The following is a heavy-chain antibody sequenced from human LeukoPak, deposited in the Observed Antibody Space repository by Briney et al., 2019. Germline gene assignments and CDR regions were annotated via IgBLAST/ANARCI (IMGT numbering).Heavy chain of an antibody. J-gene: IGHJ4*02. CDR2: ISYDGGNT. CDR1: GFTFSSYA. V-gene: IGHV3-30*01. Sequence: PRGSLRLSCAASGFTFSSYAMHWVRQAPGKGPEWLAVISYDGGNTHYADSVKDRFTISRDNSKNTLFLQLNSLRGEDTALYYCARDSTYFYDGGCSGPHYFDYWGQGTLVTVSS. CDR3: ARDSTYFYDGGCSGPHYFDY. D-gene: IGHD3-22*01.